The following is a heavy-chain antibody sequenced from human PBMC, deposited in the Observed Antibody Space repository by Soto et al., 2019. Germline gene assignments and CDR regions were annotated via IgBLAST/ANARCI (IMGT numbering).Heavy chain of an antibody. CDR2: IYHSGST. V-gene: IGHV4-30-2*01. D-gene: IGHD2-2*01. J-gene: IGHJ6*02. CDR3: ARDMVVVVPAAPEIYYYYGMDV. CDR1: GGSISSGGYS. Sequence: SETLSLTCAVSGGSISSGGYSWNWIQQPPGKGLEWIGYIYHSGSTLYNPSLKSRVTISVDKSKNQFSLKLSSVTAADTAVYYCARDMVVVVPAAPEIYYYYGMDVWGQGTTVTVSS.